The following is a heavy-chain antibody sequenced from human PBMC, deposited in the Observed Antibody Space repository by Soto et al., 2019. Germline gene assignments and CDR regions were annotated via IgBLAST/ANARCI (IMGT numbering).Heavy chain of an antibody. D-gene: IGHD2-8*01. CDR1: GYSFTDYH. CDR2: INPKSGGT. Sequence: ASVKVSCKASGYSFTDYHIHWVRQAPGQGLEWLGRINPKSGGTSTAQKFQGWVTMTTDTSISTASMELTRLTSDDTAIYSCARGDSTDCSNGVCSFFYNHDMDVWGQGTTVTVSS. J-gene: IGHJ6*02. V-gene: IGHV1-2*04. CDR3: ARGDSTDCSNGVCSFFYNHDMDV.